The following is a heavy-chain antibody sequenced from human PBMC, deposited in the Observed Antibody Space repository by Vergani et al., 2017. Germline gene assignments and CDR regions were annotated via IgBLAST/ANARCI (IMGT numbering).Heavy chain of an antibody. V-gene: IGHV4-34*01. CDR2: INHSGST. J-gene: IGHJ4*02. D-gene: IGHD5-24*01. Sequence: QVQLQQWGAGLLKPSETLSLTCAVYGGSFSGYYWSWIRQPPGKGLEWIGEINHSGSTNYNPSLKSRVTISVDTSKNQFSLKLSSVTAADTAVYYCARATGWLQLFSYWGQGTLVTVSS. CDR1: GGSFSGYY. CDR3: ARATGWLQLFSY.